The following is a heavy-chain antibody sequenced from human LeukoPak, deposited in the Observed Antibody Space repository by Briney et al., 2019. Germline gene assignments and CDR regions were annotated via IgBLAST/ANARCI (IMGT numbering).Heavy chain of an antibody. CDR2: ISYDGSNK. CDR1: GFTFSSYG. D-gene: IGHD3-22*01. Sequence: GGSLRLSCAASGFTFSSYGMHWVRQAPGKGLGWVAVISYDGSNKYYADSVKGRFTISRDNSKNTLYLQMNSLRAEDTAVYYCAKDGPYYYDTPTYWYFDLWGRGTLVTVSS. V-gene: IGHV3-30*18. CDR3: AKDGPYYYDTPTYWYFDL. J-gene: IGHJ2*01.